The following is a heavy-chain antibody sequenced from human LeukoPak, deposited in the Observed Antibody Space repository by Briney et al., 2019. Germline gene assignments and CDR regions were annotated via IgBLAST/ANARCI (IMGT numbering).Heavy chain of an antibody. V-gene: IGHV4-59*01. CDR2: IYYSGST. Sequence: SETLSLTCTVSGGPISSYYWSWIRQPPGKGLEWIGYIYYSGSTNYNPSLKSRVTISVDTSKNQFSLKLSSVTAADTAVYYCARTRITMVRGVIYFDYWGQGTLVTVSS. CDR1: GGPISSYY. CDR3: ARTRITMVRGVIYFDY. D-gene: IGHD3-10*01. J-gene: IGHJ4*02.